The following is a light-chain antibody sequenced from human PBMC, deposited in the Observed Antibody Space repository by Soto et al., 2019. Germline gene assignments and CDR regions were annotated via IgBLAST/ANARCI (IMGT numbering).Light chain of an antibody. Sequence: EIVLTQSPGTLSLSLGERATLSCRASQSVSSNYLAWYQQKPGQAPRLLIYGTSSRATGILDRFSGSGSGTDFTLTINRLQPEDFAVYYCQQYGKSPRYSFGQGTKLEI. CDR3: QQYGKSPRYS. V-gene: IGKV3-20*01. CDR1: QSVSSNY. CDR2: GTS. J-gene: IGKJ2*03.